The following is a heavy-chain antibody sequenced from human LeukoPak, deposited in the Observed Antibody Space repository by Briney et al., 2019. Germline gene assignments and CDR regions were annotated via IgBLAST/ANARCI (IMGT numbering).Heavy chain of an antibody. D-gene: IGHD5-18*01. CDR3: ARGYSYGRPFDP. CDR1: GYTFTGYY. J-gene: IGHJ5*02. CDR2: INPNSGGT. Sequence: ASVKVSCKASGYTFTGYYMHWVRQAPGQGLEWMGRINPNSGGTNYAQKFQGRVTMTRDTSISTAYMELSRLRSDDTAAYYCARGYSYGRPFDPWGQGTLVTVSS. V-gene: IGHV1-2*06.